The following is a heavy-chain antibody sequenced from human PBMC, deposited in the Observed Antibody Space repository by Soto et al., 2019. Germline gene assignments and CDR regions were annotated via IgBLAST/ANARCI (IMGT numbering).Heavy chain of an antibody. CDR3: AKDIEGGIAARRGWDY. CDR1: GFTFDDFA. V-gene: IGHV3-9*01. J-gene: IGHJ4*02. CDR2: INWNSGSI. D-gene: IGHD6-6*01. Sequence: EVQLVESGGGLVQPGRSLRLSCAASGFTFDDFAMHWVRRAPGKGLEWVSGINWNSGSIGYADSVKGRFTISRDNAKNYLYLQMDSLRPEDTALYYCAKDIEGGIAARRGWDYWGQGTLVTVSS.